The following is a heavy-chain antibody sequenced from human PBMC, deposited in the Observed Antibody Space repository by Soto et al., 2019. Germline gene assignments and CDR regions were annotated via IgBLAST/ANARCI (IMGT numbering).Heavy chain of an antibody. J-gene: IGHJ6*02. V-gene: IGHV1-69*01. CDR3: AAPGPGIAAAGYYYGMDV. CDR2: SIPIFGTA. Sequence: QVQLVQSGAEVKKPGSSVKVSCKASGGTFSSYAISWVRQAPGQGLEWLGGSIPIFGTANYAQKFQGRVKITADESTSTAYMELSSLRSEDTAVYYCAAPGPGIAAAGYYYGMDVWGQGTTVTVSS. D-gene: IGHD6-13*01. CDR1: GGTFSSYA.